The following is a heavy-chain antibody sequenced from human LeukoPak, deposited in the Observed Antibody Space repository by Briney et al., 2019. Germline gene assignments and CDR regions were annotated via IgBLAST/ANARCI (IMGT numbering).Heavy chain of an antibody. V-gene: IGHV3-23*01. CDR3: AKVYGGNSYAFDI. Sequence: GGSLRLSCAASGFTFSSYAMSWVRQAPGKGLEWISAISGSGGSTYYADSVKGRLTISRDNSKNTLYLQMNSLRAEDTAVYDCAKVYGGNSYAFDIWGQGTMVTVSS. J-gene: IGHJ3*02. CDR1: GFTFSSYA. CDR2: ISGSGGST. D-gene: IGHD4-23*01.